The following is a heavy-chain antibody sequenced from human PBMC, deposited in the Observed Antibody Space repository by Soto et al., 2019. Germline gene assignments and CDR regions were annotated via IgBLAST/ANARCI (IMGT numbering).Heavy chain of an antibody. V-gene: IGHV4-4*07. Sequence: QVHLQESGPGLVKPSETLSLTCTVSGGAINSYYWTWIRQPAVKGLEWIGRIYSSGSTRYNPSLQSRVTMSLDTSKNQFSLRLTSVTAADTAVYYRAIGHRFSDWFDPLGQRTLVTVSS. CDR2: IYSSGST. CDR3: AIGHRFSDWFDP. J-gene: IGHJ5*02. CDR1: GGAINSYY. D-gene: IGHD3-3*01.